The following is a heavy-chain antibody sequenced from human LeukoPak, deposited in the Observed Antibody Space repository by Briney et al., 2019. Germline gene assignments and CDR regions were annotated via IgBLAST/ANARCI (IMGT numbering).Heavy chain of an antibody. D-gene: IGHD3-16*01. CDR2: INPNDGGA. Sequence: ASVKVSCKASGYTFTTYYMHWVRQAPGQGLEWMGIINPNDGGATYAQKFQGRVTMTRNTAISTVYMELNRLRFDDPAVYYCARQKLGDFRAFDHWEQKPLVTVSS. J-gene: IGHJ4*02. V-gene: IGHV1-46*01. CDR3: ARQKLGDFRAFDH. CDR1: GYTFTTYY.